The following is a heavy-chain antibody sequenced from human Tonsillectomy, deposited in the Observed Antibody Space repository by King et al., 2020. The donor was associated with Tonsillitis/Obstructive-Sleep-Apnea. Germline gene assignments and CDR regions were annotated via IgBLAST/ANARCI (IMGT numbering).Heavy chain of an antibody. CDR2: IKSKTEGGAT. Sequence: VQLVESGGDLVKPGGSLRLSCAASGFTFSNAWMNWVRQAPGKGLEWVGRIKSKTEGGATQYAAPVKVRFTIARDDSKNTLYLQMNSLKTEDTAVYFCTPALERTIRFYYYGMDVWGQGTTVTVSS. J-gene: IGHJ6*02. D-gene: IGHD1-1*01. V-gene: IGHV3-15*07. CDR1: GFTFSNAW. CDR3: TPALERTIRFYYYGMDV.